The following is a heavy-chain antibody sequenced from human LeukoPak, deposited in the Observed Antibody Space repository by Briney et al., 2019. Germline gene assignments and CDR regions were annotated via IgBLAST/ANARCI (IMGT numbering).Heavy chain of an antibody. CDR2: IGHDGSKT. D-gene: IGHD2-15*01. Sequence: GGSLRLSCAASGFTFRRYGMQWVREAPGKGLEGVALIGHDGSKTYHADSVKSRFTISKDNSKNTLYLQMHSLRADDTAVYYCATSLGYCGGNSCFDHDYWGQGTLVTVSS. V-gene: IGHV3-30*02. CDR3: ATSLGYCGGNSCFDHDY. J-gene: IGHJ4*02. CDR1: GFTFRRYG.